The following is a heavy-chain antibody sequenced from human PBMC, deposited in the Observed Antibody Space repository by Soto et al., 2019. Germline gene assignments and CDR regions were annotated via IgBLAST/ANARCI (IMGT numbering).Heavy chain of an antibody. D-gene: IGHD3-10*01. Sequence: EVQLVESGGGLVKPGGSLRLSCAASGFTFSSYSMNWVRQAPGKGLEWVSSISSSSSYIYYADSVKGRFTISRDNAKNSLYLQMNSLRAEDTAVYYCARVVLLWFGELAGAFDIWGQGTMVTVSS. CDR3: ARVVLLWFGELAGAFDI. CDR2: ISSSSSYI. CDR1: GFTFSSYS. V-gene: IGHV3-21*01. J-gene: IGHJ3*02.